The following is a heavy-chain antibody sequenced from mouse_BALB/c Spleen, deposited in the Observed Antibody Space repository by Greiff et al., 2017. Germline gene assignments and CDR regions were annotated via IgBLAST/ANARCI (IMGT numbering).Heavy chain of an antibody. D-gene: IGHD1-1*02. J-gene: IGHJ4*01. Sequence: EVKLMESGGGLVKPGGSLKLSCAASGFTFSSYAMSWVRQTPEKRLEWVASISSGGSTYYPDSVKGRFTISRDNARNILYLQMSSLRSEDTAMYYCARVYGLYYYAMDYWGQGTSVTVSS. CDR3: ARVYGLYYYAMDY. CDR2: ISSGGST. CDR1: GFTFSSYA. V-gene: IGHV5-6-5*01.